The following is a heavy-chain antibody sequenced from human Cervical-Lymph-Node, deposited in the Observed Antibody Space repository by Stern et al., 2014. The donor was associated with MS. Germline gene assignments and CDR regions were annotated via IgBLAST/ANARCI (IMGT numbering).Heavy chain of an antibody. CDR1: GYTFTSYG. CDR3: ARGLLGSENAFDI. J-gene: IGHJ3*02. CDR2: ISSYNGTT. Sequence: VQLVESGAEVKTPGASVTVSCKASGYTFTSYGIRWVRQVPGQWREWMGGISSYNGTTNYAQKLQVRVTMTTDTSTITADMDLRSLRSDDTAVYYCARGLLGSENAFDIWGQGTMVTVSS. V-gene: IGHV1-18*01. D-gene: IGHD2-15*01.